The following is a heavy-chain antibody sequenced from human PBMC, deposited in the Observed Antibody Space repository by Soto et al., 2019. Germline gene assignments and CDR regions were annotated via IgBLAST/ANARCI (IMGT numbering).Heavy chain of an antibody. CDR3: PRSGYGSGTYYYYYYGMDV. CDR1: GFTFSNYS. Sequence: GGSLRLSCAASGFTFSNYSMNWVRQAPGKGLEWVSYIGRSGTTIYYADSVKGRFTISRDKAKNSLYLQMNSLRDEDTAVYYCPRSGYGSGTYYYYYYGMDVWGQGTTVTVSS. D-gene: IGHD3-10*01. V-gene: IGHV3-48*02. CDR2: IGRSGTTI. J-gene: IGHJ6*02.